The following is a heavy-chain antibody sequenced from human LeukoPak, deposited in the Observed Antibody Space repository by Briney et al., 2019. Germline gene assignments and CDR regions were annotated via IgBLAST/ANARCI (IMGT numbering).Heavy chain of an antibody. Sequence: SETLSLTCTVSGGSISSSSYYWGWIRQPPGKGLEWIGSIYYSGSTHYNPSLKSRVTISVDTSKNQFSLKLSSVTAADTAVYYCARHVNQDIVVVPAAIEDYWGQGTLVTVSS. D-gene: IGHD2-2*01. J-gene: IGHJ4*02. V-gene: IGHV4-39*01. CDR3: ARHVNQDIVVVPAAIEDY. CDR1: GGSISSSSYY. CDR2: IYYSGST.